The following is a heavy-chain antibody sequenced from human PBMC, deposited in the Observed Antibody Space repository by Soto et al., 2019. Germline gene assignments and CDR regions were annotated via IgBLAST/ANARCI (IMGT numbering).Heavy chain of an antibody. CDR3: ERDGCSGSKCLNWFDP. J-gene: IGHJ5*02. D-gene: IGHD2-15*01. CDR1: GFTFSSYS. CDR2: ISSSSTTK. V-gene: IGHV3-48*01. Sequence: EVQLVESGGGLVQPGGSLRLSCAASGFTFSSYSMNWVRQAPGKGLEWVSYISSSSTTKYYADSVKGRFTISRDNAKNSLYLQMNSLRAEDTAVYYCERDGCSGSKCLNWFDPWGQGTLVTVSS.